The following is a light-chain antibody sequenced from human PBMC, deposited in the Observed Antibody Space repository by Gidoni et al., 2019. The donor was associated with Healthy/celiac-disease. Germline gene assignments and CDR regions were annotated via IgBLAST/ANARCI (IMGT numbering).Light chain of an antibody. CDR1: QSVSSY. CDR2: DAS. Sequence: EMMLTQSTATLSLSPGEIATLSCRASQSVSSYLAWYQQKPGQAPRLLIYDASNRATGIPVSFSGSGSGTDFTLTISSLEPEDFAVYYCQQRSNWPPVYTFGQGTKLEIK. J-gene: IGKJ2*01. V-gene: IGKV3-11*01. CDR3: QQRSNWPPVYT.